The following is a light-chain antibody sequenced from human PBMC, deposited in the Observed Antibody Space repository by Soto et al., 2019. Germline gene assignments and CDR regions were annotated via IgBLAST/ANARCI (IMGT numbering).Light chain of an antibody. V-gene: IGLV2-14*01. CDR3: ASYAGTKLFV. CDR2: EVN. Sequence: QSALTQPASVSGSPGQSVTISCTGPRTDIGDSNFISWYQQSPGKAPRLLIYEVNNRPSGVSRRFSGSKSGSTASLTVSGLQADDEAEYYCASYAGTKLFVFGSGTKLTVL. J-gene: IGLJ1*01. CDR1: RTDIGDSNF.